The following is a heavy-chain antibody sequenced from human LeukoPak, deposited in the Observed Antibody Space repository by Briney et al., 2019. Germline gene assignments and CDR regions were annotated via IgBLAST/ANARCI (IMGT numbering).Heavy chain of an antibody. CDR1: GFTFDDYA. Sequence: GGSLRLSCAASGFTFDDYAMHWVRQAPGKGLEWVSGISWNSGSIGYADSVKGRFTISGDNAKNSLYLQMNSLRAEDTALYYCAKDIGGDYWYFDLWGRGTLVTVSS. CDR3: AKDIGGDYWYFDL. CDR2: ISWNSGSI. J-gene: IGHJ2*01. V-gene: IGHV3-9*01. D-gene: IGHD2-21*01.